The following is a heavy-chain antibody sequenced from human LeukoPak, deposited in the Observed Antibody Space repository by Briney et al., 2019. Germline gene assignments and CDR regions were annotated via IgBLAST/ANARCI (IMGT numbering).Heavy chain of an antibody. CDR1: GFTFSGYW. J-gene: IGHJ4*02. CDR3: ARDYYGSTGPLTY. Sequence: GGSLRLSCAASGFTFSGYWMSWVRQAPGKGLEWVANIKQDGSEKFYVDSVKGRFTISRDNAKNSLYLQMNSLRAEDTAVYFCARDYYGSTGPLTYWGQGALVTVSS. V-gene: IGHV3-7*01. CDR2: IKQDGSEK. D-gene: IGHD3-22*01.